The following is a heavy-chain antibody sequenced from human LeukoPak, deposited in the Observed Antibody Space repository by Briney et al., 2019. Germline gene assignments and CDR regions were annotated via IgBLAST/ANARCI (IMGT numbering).Heavy chain of an antibody. J-gene: IGHJ6*02. CDR2: INPSGGST. CDR1: GYTFTSYY. D-gene: IGHD2-8*02. CDR3: VPNLSTDYYYGMDV. V-gene: IGHV1-46*01. Sequence: AASVKVSCKASGYTFTSYYMHWVRQAPGQGLEWMGIINPSGGSTSYAQKFQGRVTMTEDTSTDTAYMELSSLRSEDTAVYFCVPNLSTDYYYGMDVWGQGTTVTVSS.